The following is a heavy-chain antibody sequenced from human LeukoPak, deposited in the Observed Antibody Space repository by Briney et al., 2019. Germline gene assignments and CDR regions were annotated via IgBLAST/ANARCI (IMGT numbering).Heavy chain of an antibody. J-gene: IGHJ6*02. Sequence: SETLSLTCAVYGGSFSGYYWSWIRQPPGKGLEWIGEINHSGSTNYNPSLKSRVTISVDTSKNQFSLKLSSVTAADTAVYYCASFPGFDYYGMDVWGQGTTVIVSS. CDR3: ASFPGFDYYGMDV. CDR2: INHSGST. D-gene: IGHD3-10*01. CDR1: GGSFSGYY. V-gene: IGHV4-34*01.